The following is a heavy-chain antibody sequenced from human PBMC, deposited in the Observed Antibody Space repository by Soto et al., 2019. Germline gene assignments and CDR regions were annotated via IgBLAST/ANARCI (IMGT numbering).Heavy chain of an antibody. CDR1: GFTFTSYG. J-gene: IGHJ4*02. CDR2: IWYDGSKK. V-gene: IGHV3-33*01. D-gene: IGHD3-22*01. CDR3: ARDADTSSHYSKFDY. Sequence: QVQLVESGGGVVQPGRSLRLSCAASGFTFTSYGIQWVRQAPGKGLEWVAVIWYDGSKKYYTDSVKGRFTISRDNSKNTLYLQMNSLRAEDSAVYYCARDADTSSHYSKFDYWGQGTLVTVSS.